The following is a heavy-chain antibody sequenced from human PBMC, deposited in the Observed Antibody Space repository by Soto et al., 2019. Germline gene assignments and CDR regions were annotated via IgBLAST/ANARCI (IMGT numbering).Heavy chain of an antibody. V-gene: IGHV1-46*03. CDR2: INPSGGST. Sequence: ASVKVSCKASGYTFTSYYMHWVRQAPGQGLEWMGIINPSGGSTSYAQKFQGRVTMTRDTSTSTVYMELSSLRSEDTAVYYCARDRGLLWFGELRANAFDIWGQGTMVTVSS. CDR1: GYTFTSYY. J-gene: IGHJ3*02. D-gene: IGHD3-10*01. CDR3: ARDRGLLWFGELRANAFDI.